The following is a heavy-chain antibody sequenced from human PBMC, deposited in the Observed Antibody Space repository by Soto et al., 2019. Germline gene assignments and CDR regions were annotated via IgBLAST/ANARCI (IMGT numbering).Heavy chain of an antibody. V-gene: IGHV3-74*01. CDR2: IDTDGSTT. CDR1: GFSFSDYW. CDR3: SRGGGFSGNYL. Sequence: EVQLVESGGGLVQPGGSLRLSCAASGFSFSDYWMHWVRQAPGKGLVWVSCIDTDGSTTTYADSVKGRFTISRDKVKNTLYLQMDSLRGEDTGLYYCSRGGGFSGNYLGGQGTLVTVSS. D-gene: IGHD1-26*01. J-gene: IGHJ4*02.